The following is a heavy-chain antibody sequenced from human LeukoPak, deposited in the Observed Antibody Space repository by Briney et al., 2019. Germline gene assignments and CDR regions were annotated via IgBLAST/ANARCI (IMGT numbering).Heavy chain of an antibody. D-gene: IGHD2/OR15-2a*01. CDR2: ISDIGSI. Sequence: SETLSLTCAVYGGSFSSYYWSWIRQPPGKGLEWIAYISDIGSINYNPSLKSRVTISLDTSKNQFSLRLSSVTAADTAVYYCAGHHPRNTVDFWGQGTLVTVSS. V-gene: IGHV4-59*08. J-gene: IGHJ4*02. CDR1: GGSFSSYY. CDR3: AGHHPRNTVDF.